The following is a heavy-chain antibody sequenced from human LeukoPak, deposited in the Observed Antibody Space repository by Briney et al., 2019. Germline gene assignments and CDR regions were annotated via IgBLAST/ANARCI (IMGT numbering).Heavy chain of an antibody. CDR2: ISGSGGST. CDR1: GFTFSSYA. V-gene: IGHV3-23*01. J-gene: IGHJ4*02. Sequence: GGSLRLSCTASGFTFSSYAMSWVRQAPGKGLERGSAISGSGGSTYYAGSVKGRFTISRDNSKNTLYLQMNSLRAEDTAVYYCAKALYYDILTGYYLFDYWGQGTLVTVSS. D-gene: IGHD3-9*01. CDR3: AKALYYDILTGYYLFDY.